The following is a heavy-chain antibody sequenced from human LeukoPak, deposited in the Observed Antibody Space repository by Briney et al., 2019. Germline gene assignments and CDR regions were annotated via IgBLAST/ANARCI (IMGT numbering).Heavy chain of an antibody. D-gene: IGHD2-15*01. CDR1: GGSISSYY. J-gene: IGHJ5*02. Sequence: SETLSLTCTVSGGSISSYYWSWLRQPPGKGLEWIGYIYYSGTTNYNPSLKSRVTISVDTSKNQFSLNLISVTAADTAVYFCARGRGGGGSSNNWFDPWGQGTLVTVSS. CDR2: IYYSGTT. V-gene: IGHV4-59*01. CDR3: ARGRGGGGSSNNWFDP.